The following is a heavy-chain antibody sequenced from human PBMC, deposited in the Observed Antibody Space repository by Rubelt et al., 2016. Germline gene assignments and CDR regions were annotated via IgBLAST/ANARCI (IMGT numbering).Heavy chain of an antibody. CDR1: GFTFSSYA. V-gene: IGHV3-30*04. CDR3: ATDYGDYSHDDAFDI. D-gene: IGHD4-17*01. J-gene: IGHJ3*02. Sequence: VQPGRSLRLSCAASGFTFSSYAMHWVRQAPGKGLEWVAVISYDGSNKYYADSVKGRFTISRDNSKNTLYLQMNSLRAEDTAVYYCATDYGDYSHDDAFDIWGQGTMVTVSS. CDR2: ISYDGSNK.